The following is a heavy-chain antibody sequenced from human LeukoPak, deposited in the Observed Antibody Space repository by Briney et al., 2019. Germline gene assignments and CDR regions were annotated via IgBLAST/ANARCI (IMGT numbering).Heavy chain of an antibody. V-gene: IGHV4-30-2*01. J-gene: IGHJ3*02. CDR1: GGSISSGGYS. CDR2: IYHSGST. D-gene: IGHD3-9*01. CDR3: ARARVLRYFDWWLADAFDI. Sequence: QASETLSLTCAVSGGSISSGGYSWSWIRQPPGKGLEWIGYIYHSGSTYYNPSLKSRVTISVDRSKNQFSLKLSSVTAADTAVYYCARARVLRYFDWWLADAFDIWGQGTMVTVSS.